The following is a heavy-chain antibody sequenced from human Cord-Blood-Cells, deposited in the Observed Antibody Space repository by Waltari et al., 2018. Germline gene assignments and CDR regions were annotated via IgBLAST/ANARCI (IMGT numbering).Heavy chain of an antibody. V-gene: IGHV4-34*01. CDR3: AREVNDYGDYYYYYYYMDV. J-gene: IGHJ6*03. D-gene: IGHD4-17*01. CDR1: GGSFSGYY. CDR2: INHSGST. Sequence: QVQLQQWGAGLLKPSETLSLTCAVYGGSFSGYYWSWIRPPPGKGLEWIGEINHSGSTNYNPSLKSRVTISVDTSKNQFSLKLSSVTAADTAVYYCAREVNDYGDYYYYYYYMDVWGKGTTVTVSS.